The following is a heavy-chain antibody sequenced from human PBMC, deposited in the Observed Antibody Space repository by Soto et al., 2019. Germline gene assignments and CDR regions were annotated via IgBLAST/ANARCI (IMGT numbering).Heavy chain of an antibody. Sequence: SETLSLTCAVYGGSFSGYYWSWIRQPPGKGLEWIGEINHSGSTNYNPSLKSRVTISVDTSKNQFSLKLSSVTAADTAVYYCARTSRFEYWGQGTLVTVSS. CDR2: INHSGST. V-gene: IGHV4-34*01. CDR3: ARTSRFEY. D-gene: IGHD6-6*01. J-gene: IGHJ4*02. CDR1: GGSFSGYY.